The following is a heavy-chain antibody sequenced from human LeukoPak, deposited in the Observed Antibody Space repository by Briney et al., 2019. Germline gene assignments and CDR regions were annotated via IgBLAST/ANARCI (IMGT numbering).Heavy chain of an antibody. D-gene: IGHD2-8*01. V-gene: IGHV1-69*01. CDR2: IIPICGTA. CDR1: GGTFSSYA. Sequence: SSVKVSCKASGGTFSSYAISWVRQAPGQRLAWLGGIIPICGTANYAQKFQGRVTITADESTSTAYMELSSLRSEDTAVYYCARGDCTNGVCFDYWGQGTLVTVSS. J-gene: IGHJ4*02. CDR3: ARGDCTNGVCFDY.